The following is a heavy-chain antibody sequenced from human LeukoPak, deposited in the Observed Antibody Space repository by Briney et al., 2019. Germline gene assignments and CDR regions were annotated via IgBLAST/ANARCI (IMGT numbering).Heavy chain of an antibody. Sequence: PGGSLRLSCAASGFTFSYYSMNWVRQAPGKGLEWVSYISSSSSTIYYADSVKGRFTISRDNAKNSLYLQMKSLRAEDTAVYYCARGVGMQNYYYYMDVWGKGTTVTVSS. D-gene: IGHD2-8*01. J-gene: IGHJ6*03. CDR2: ISSSSSTI. CDR1: GFTFSYYS. V-gene: IGHV3-48*01. CDR3: ARGVGMQNYYYYMDV.